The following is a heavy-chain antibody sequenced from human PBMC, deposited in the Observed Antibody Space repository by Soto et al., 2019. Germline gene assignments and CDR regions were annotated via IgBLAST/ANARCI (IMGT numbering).Heavy chain of an antibody. V-gene: IGHV3-53*01. CDR1: GFTVTTNY. CDR2: VYTDGTI. J-gene: IGHJ4*02. Sequence: GGSLRLSCEVSGFTVTTNYMSWVRQAPGKGLEWVSVVYTDGTIYYADSVKGRFTISRDISKNTVYLQMNSLSAEDTAVYYCARSRYSYEQLDYWGQGTLVTVSS. D-gene: IGHD5-18*01. CDR3: ARSRYSYEQLDY.